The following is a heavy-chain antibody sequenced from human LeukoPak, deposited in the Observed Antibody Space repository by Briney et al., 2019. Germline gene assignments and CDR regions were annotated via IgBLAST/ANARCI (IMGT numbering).Heavy chain of an antibody. CDR2: INNDGSSR. D-gene: IGHD2-15*01. Sequence: SGGSLRLSCAASGFTFSNYWMHWVRQAPGKGLVWVSRINNDGSSRIYADSVKGRFTISRDNAKNTVHLQMKSLRVEDTAIYYCARDLFCSGGSCNGWFDPWGQGALVTVSP. CDR3: ARDLFCSGGSCNGWFDP. CDR1: GFTFSNYW. V-gene: IGHV3-74*01. J-gene: IGHJ5*02.